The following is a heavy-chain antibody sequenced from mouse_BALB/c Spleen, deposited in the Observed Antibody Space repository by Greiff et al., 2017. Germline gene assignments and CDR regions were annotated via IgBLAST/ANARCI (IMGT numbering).Heavy chain of an antibody. Sequence: VQLQHPGAELVKPGASVKMSCKASGYTFTSYWMHWVKQRPGQGLEWIGVIDPSNGRTNYNEKFKSKATLTVDKSSSTAYMQLSSLTSEDAAVYNCARSPYYGPWYFEVWGAGTTVTVSS. J-gene: IGHJ1*01. CDR1: GYTFTSYW. CDR3: ARSPYYGPWYFEV. CDR2: IDPSNGRT. D-gene: IGHD1-1*02. V-gene: IGHV1S81*02.